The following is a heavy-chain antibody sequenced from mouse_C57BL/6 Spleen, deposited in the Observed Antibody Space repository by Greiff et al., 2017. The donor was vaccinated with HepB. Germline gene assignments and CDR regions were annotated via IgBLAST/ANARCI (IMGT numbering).Heavy chain of an antibody. Sequence: VQLQESGAELVRPGASVTLSCKASGYTFTDYEMHWVKQTPVHGLERIGAIDPETGGTAYNQKFKGKAILTADKSASTAYMELRSLTSEDAAVYDRTATVVASYYFDYWGQGATLTVSS. CDR2: IDPETGGT. CDR3: TATVVASYYFDY. CDR1: GYTFTDYE. J-gene: IGHJ2*01. D-gene: IGHD1-1*01. V-gene: IGHV1-15*01.